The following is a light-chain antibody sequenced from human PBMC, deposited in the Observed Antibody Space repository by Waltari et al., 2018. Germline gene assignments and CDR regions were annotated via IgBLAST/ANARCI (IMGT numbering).Light chain of an antibody. CDR2: RAS. Sequence: DIQMTQSRSTLSASVGDRVTITCRASQSISNWLAWYKQKPGKAPKLLIQRASSLESGVPSRFSGSGSGTELTLTISSLQPDDFATYYCQQYDSYPLTFGGGTKVEIK. J-gene: IGKJ4*01. CDR1: QSISNW. V-gene: IGKV1-5*03. CDR3: QQYDSYPLT.